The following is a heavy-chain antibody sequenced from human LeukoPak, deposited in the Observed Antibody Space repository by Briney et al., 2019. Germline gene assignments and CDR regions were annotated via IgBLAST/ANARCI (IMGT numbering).Heavy chain of an antibody. D-gene: IGHD4-23*01. CDR3: ARVLDGGNSGAHY. CDR2: INHSGSA. J-gene: IGHJ4*02. CDR1: GGSFSRYY. Sequence: SETLSLTCAVYGGSFSRYYWTWIRQPPGKGLEWIGEINHSGSANYNPSLKSRVTISVDASKSQFSLKLSSVTAADTAVYYCARVLDGGNSGAHYWGQGTLVTVSS. V-gene: IGHV4-34*01.